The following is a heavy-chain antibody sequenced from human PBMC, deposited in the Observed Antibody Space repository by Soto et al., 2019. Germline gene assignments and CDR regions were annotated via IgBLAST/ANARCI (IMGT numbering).Heavy chain of an antibody. Sequence: SETLSLTCTVSGGSISSYYWSWIRQPPGKGLEWIGYIYYSGSTNYNPALKSRVTISVDTSKNQFSLKLSSVTAADTAVYYCATSGLYSGSYYAFDIWGQGTMVTVSS. CDR1: GGSISSYY. D-gene: IGHD1-26*01. J-gene: IGHJ3*02. CDR2: IYYSGST. CDR3: ATSGLYSGSYYAFDI. V-gene: IGHV4-59*01.